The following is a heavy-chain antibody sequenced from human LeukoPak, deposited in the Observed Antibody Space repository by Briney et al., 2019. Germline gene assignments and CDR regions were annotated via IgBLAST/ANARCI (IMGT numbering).Heavy chain of an antibody. CDR1: GGTFSSYA. CDR3: ARVPYYDILTGYYYFDY. J-gene: IGHJ4*02. V-gene: IGHV1-69*01. Sequence: GASVKVSCKASGGTFSSYAISWVRQAPGQGLEWMGGISPIFGTANYAQKFQGRVTITADEFTSTAYMELSSLRSEDTAVYYCARVPYYDILTGYYYFDYWGQGTLVTVSS. D-gene: IGHD3-9*01. CDR2: ISPIFGTA.